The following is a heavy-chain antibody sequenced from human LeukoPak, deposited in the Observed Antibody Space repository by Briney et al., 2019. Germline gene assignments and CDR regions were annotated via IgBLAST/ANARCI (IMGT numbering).Heavy chain of an antibody. J-gene: IGHJ4*02. V-gene: IGHV3-21*01. Sequence: GGSLRLSCAASGFTFSSYSMNWVRQAPGKGLEWVSSISSSSSYIYYADSVKGRFTISRDNAKNSLYLQMNSLGAEDTAVYYCARDRMLSGAFDYWGQGTLVTVSS. CDR1: GFTFSSYS. CDR3: ARDRMLSGAFDY. D-gene: IGHD1-26*01. CDR2: ISSSSSYI.